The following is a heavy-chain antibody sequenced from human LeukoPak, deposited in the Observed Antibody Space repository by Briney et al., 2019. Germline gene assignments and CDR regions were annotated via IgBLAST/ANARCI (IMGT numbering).Heavy chain of an antibody. J-gene: IGHJ5*02. CDR3: ARDGIAVAGLNWFDP. Sequence: GGSLRLSCVASGFTFSTYGMIWVRQAPGKGPEWVSLVCNSGDTTNYADSVKGRFTISRDNSKNTLYLQMNSLRAEDTAVYYCARDGIAVAGLNWFDPWGQGTLVTVSS. V-gene: IGHV3-23*01. CDR1: GFTFSTYG. D-gene: IGHD6-19*01. CDR2: VCNSGDTT.